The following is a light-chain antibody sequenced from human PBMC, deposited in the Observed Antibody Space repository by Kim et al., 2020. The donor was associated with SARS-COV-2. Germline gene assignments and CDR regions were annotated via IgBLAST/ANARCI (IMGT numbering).Light chain of an antibody. Sequence: SVFPGQTASITCSGDKLGDKYASWYQQKSVQSPVLVIYQDNKRPSGIPERFSGSNSGNTATLTISGTQAMDEADYYCQAWDSSTYVFGPGTKVTVL. CDR3: QAWDSSTYV. CDR1: KLGDKY. J-gene: IGLJ1*01. V-gene: IGLV3-1*01. CDR2: QDN.